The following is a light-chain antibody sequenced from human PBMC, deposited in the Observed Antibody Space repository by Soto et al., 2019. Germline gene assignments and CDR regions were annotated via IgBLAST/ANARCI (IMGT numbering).Light chain of an antibody. CDR3: AAWDDTLKAWV. CDR2: NNN. J-gene: IGLJ3*02. CDR1: SSNIGKNT. V-gene: IGLV1-44*01. Sequence: QSALTQPPSASETPGRRITISCSGSSSNIGKNTVNWYQQLPGTAPRLLIYNNNERPSGVPDRVSGSKSGTSASLAISGLQSEDEADYYCAAWDDTLKAWVFGGGTKLTVL.